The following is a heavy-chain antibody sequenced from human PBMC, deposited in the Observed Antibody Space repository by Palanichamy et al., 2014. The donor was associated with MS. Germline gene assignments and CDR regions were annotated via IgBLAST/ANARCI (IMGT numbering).Heavy chain of an antibody. CDR3: ARKGYYDGSAFDY. CDR2: IHYTGST. D-gene: IGHD3-3*01. J-gene: IGHJ4*02. V-gene: IGHV4-59*01. Sequence: VQLQESGPGLVKPSETLSLTCIATGGSISGNYWSWVRQPPGKGLEWIGYIHYTGSTSYNPSLKSRVTISVDTSKNQFSLKLNSVSAADTAVYYCARKGYYDGSAFDYWGQGTLVTVSS. CDR1: GGSISGNY.